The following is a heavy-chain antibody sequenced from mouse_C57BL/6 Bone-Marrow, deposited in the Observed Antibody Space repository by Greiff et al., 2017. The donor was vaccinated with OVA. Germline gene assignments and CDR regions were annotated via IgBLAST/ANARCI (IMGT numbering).Heavy chain of an antibody. CDR1: GYTFTSYW. V-gene: IGHV1-69*01. D-gene: IGHD3-3*01. CDR3: ARRGDPYGYCDV. J-gene: IGHJ1*03. CDR2: IAPSDSYT. Sequence: QVQLQQPGAELVMPGASVTLSCKASGYTFTSYWMHWVKQRPGQGLEWIGEIAPSDSYTNYHQKFKGKSTLTVDKSSSTAYMQLSSLTSEDAAVYYCARRGDPYGYCDVGGTGTTVTVSS.